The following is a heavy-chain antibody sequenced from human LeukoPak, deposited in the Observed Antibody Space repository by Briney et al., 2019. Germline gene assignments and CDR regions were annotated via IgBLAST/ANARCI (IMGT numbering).Heavy chain of an antibody. D-gene: IGHD3-10*02. V-gene: IGHV3-23*01. CDR2: ISGSGGSI. Sequence: GGSLRLSCAASGFTFSSYAMSWVRQGPGKGREWVSAISGSGGSIYYADSVKGRFTISRDNAKNSLYRQMNSLRAEDTAVYYCAELGITMIGGVWGKGTTVTISS. CDR3: AELGITMIGGV. J-gene: IGHJ6*04. CDR1: GFTFSSYA.